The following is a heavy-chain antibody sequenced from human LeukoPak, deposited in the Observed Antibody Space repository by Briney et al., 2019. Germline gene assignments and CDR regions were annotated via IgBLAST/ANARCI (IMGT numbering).Heavy chain of an antibody. Sequence: PGGSLRLSCAASGFTFSSYAMHWVRQAPGKGLEWVALISYDGSNKYYADSVKGRFTISRDISKNTLFLQMNSLRTDDTAVYYCAKELNYYGSGSYFHYYYYGMDVWGQGTTVTVSS. CDR3: AKELNYYGSGSYFHYYYYGMDV. D-gene: IGHD3-10*01. J-gene: IGHJ6*02. CDR2: ISYDGSNK. CDR1: GFTFSSYA. V-gene: IGHV3-30*01.